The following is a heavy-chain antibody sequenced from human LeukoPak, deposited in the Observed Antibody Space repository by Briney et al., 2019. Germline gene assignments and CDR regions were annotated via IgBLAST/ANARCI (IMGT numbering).Heavy chain of an antibody. D-gene: IGHD2-2*01. Sequence: SETLSLTCAVYGGSFSGYYWSWIRQPPGKGLEWIGEINHSGSTNYNPSLKSRVTISVDTSKNQFSLKLSSVTAADTAVYYCARDYAPIWGQGTMVTVSS. J-gene: IGHJ3*02. CDR2: INHSGST. CDR1: GGSFSGYY. CDR3: ARDYAPI. V-gene: IGHV4-34*01.